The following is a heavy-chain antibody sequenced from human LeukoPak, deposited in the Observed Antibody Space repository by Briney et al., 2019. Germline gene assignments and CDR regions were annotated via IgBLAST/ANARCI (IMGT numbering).Heavy chain of an antibody. J-gene: IGHJ4*02. CDR3: ARGYCSSTSCYEPPRY. CDR1: GYTFTSYY. V-gene: IGHV1-46*01. CDR2: INPSGGST. D-gene: IGHD2-2*01. Sequence: ASVKVSCEASGYTFTSYYMHWVRQAPGQGLEWMGIINPSGGSTSYAQKFQGRVTMTRDTSTSTVYMELSSLRSEDTAVYYCARGYCSSTSCYEPPRYWGQGTLVTVSS.